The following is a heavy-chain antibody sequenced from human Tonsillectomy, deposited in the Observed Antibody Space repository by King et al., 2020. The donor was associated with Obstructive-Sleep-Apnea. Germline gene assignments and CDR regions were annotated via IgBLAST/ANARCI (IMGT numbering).Heavy chain of an antibody. CDR1: GYSFTSYW. Sequence: VQLVESGAEVKKPGESLRISCKGSGYSFTSYWISWVRQMPGKGLEWMGRIDPSDSYTNYSPSFQGNVTISADKSISTAYLQWSSLKASDTAMYYCASSSSWYEGVDYWGQGTLVTVSS. J-gene: IGHJ4*02. CDR3: ASSSSWYEGVDY. V-gene: IGHV5-10-1*03. CDR2: IDPSDSYT. D-gene: IGHD6-13*01.